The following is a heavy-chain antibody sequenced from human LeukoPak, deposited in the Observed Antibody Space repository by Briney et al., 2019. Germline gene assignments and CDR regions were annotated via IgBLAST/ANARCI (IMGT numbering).Heavy chain of an antibody. CDR2: MNPNSGNT. Sequence: ASVKVSCKASGYTFTSYDINWVRQATGQGLEWMGWMNPNSGNTGYAQKFQGRVTMTRNTSISTAYMELSGLRSEDTAVYYCARVFSGYCSGGSCYTYYFDYWGQGTLVTVSS. D-gene: IGHD2-15*01. CDR1: GYTFTSYD. J-gene: IGHJ4*02. CDR3: ARVFSGYCSGGSCYTYYFDY. V-gene: IGHV1-8*01.